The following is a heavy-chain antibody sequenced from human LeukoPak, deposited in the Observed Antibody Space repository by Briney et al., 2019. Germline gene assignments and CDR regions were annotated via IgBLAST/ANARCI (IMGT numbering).Heavy chain of an antibody. CDR3: ARGGVRLALYYFDY. V-gene: IGHV1-2*02. J-gene: IGHJ4*02. D-gene: IGHD3-9*01. Sequence: ASVKVSCKASGYTFTGYYMHWVRQAPGQGLEWMGWINPNSGGTNYAQKFQGRVTMTRDTSISTAYMELSRLRPDDTAVYYCARGGVRLALYYFDYWGQGTLVTVSS. CDR2: INPNSGGT. CDR1: GYTFTGYY.